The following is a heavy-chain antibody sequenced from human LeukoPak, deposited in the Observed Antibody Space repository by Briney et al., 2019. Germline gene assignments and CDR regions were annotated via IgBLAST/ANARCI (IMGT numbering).Heavy chain of an antibody. CDR1: GFTFSNFG. J-gene: IGHJ4*02. V-gene: IGHV3-21*01. CDR2: ISSSSYT. Sequence: GGSLRLSCAASGFTFSNFGMNWVRQAPGKGLEWVSSISSSSYTYYADSVKDRFTISRDNAKNSLYLRMNSLRVEDTAVYYCARGGHPRYWGQGTLVTVSS. CDR3: ARGGHPRY.